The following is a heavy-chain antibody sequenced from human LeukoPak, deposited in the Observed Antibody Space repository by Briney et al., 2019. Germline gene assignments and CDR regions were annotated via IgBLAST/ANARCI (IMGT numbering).Heavy chain of an antibody. CDR1: GYTFTGYY. J-gene: IGHJ5*02. D-gene: IGHD2-21*02. CDR3: ARRLWAYCGGDCYAQFFDP. CDR2: INPNSGGT. Sequence: GASVKVSCKASGYTFTGYYMHWVRQAPGQGLEWMGWINPNSGGTNYAQKFQGRVTMTRDTSISTAYMELSRLRSEDTAVYYCARRLWAYCGGDCYAQFFDPWGQGTLVTVSS. V-gene: IGHV1-2*02.